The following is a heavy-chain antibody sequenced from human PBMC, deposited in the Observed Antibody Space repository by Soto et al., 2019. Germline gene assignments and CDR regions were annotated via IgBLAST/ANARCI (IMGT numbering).Heavy chain of an antibody. CDR2: IIPILDIA. J-gene: IGHJ6*02. CDR1: GGTLSTYT. D-gene: IGHD3-3*01. V-gene: IGHV1-69*02. Sequence: SAKVSCKASGGTLSTYTINWVRQAPGQGLEWMGRIIPILDIADYAQKFQGRVTITADESTSTAYMELSSLRSEDTAVYYCARARAWGIFEVVADYYYYGMDVWGQGTTVTVSS. CDR3: ARARAWGIFEVVADYYYYGMDV.